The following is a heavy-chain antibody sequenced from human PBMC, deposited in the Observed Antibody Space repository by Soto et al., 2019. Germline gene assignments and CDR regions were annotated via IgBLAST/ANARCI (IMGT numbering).Heavy chain of an antibody. V-gene: IGHV1-46*01. D-gene: IGHD4-17*01. CDR3: AREPETTTDHYYGMDG. CDR2: INPNAGST. CDR1: GYTFTSYY. Sequence: QVQLVQSGAEVKKPGASMKLSCKASGYTFTSYYIHWVRQAPGQGLAWMGIINPNAGSTSNAQKFQGRVTMTRDTSTTTIYMEVSRVRSEDTAVYYCAREPETTTDHYYGMDGWGHGTTVTVSS. J-gene: IGHJ6*02.